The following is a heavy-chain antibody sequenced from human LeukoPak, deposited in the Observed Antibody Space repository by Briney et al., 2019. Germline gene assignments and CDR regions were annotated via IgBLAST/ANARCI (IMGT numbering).Heavy chain of an antibody. CDR1: GFTFDDYT. D-gene: IGHD4-11*01. J-gene: IGHJ3*02. CDR3: AKDIALCSNYVQGAFDI. CDR2: ISWDGGST. Sequence: GGSLRLSCAASGFTFDDYTMHWVRQAPGKGLEWVSLISWDGGSTYYADSVKGRFTISRDNSKNSLYLQMNSLRTEDTALYYCAKDIALCSNYVQGAFDIWGQGTMVTVSS. V-gene: IGHV3-43*01.